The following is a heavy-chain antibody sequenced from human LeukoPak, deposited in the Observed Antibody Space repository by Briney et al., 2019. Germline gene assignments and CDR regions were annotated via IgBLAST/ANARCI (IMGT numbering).Heavy chain of an antibody. CDR2: ISAYNGNT. D-gene: IGHD6-19*01. CDR3: ARRCSSGWVDY. Sequence: ASVKVSCKASDYTFTSYGISWARQAPGQGLEWMGWISAYNGNTNYAQKLQGRVTMTTDTSTSTAYMELRSLRSDDTAMYYCARRCSSGWVDYWGQGTLVTVSS. V-gene: IGHV1-18*01. CDR1: DYTFTSYG. J-gene: IGHJ4*02.